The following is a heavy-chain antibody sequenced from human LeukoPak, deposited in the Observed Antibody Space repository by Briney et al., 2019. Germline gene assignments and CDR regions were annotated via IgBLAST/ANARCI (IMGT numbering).Heavy chain of an antibody. CDR2: IYNSGST. CDR3: TRDRELGF. Sequence: SETLSLTCTVSGGSISIFYWNWIRQPPGKGLEWIGSIYNSGSTTYNPSLKSRVTISGDTSKNQFSLRLTSVTAADTAVYYCTRDRELGFWGQGTLVTVSS. J-gene: IGHJ4*02. D-gene: IGHD1-26*01. V-gene: IGHV4-59*01. CDR1: GGSISIFY.